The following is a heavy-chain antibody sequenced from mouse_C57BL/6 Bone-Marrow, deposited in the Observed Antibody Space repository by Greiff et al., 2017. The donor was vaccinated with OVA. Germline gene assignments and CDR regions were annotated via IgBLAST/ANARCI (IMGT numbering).Heavy chain of an antibody. J-gene: IGHJ3*01. D-gene: IGHD2-3*01. CDR2: ISSGGSYT. Sequence: EVQLMESGGDLVKPGGSLKLSCAASGFTFSSYGMSWVRQTPDKRLEWVATISSGGSYTYYPDSVKGRFTISRDNAKNTLYLQMSSLKSEDTAMYYCARLDGYQFAYWGQGTLVTVSA. CDR3: ARLDGYQFAY. CDR1: GFTFSSYG. V-gene: IGHV5-6*01.